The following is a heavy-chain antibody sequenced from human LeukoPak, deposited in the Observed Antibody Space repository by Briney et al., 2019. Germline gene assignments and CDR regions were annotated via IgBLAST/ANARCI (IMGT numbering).Heavy chain of an antibody. CDR2: MNPNSGNT. V-gene: IGHV1-8*01. Sequence: ASVKVSCKASGYTFTSYDINWVRQATGQGLEWMGWMNPNSGNTGYAQKFQGRVTMTRNTSISTAYMELSSLRSEDTAVYYCAILSPIAVVGDLFDYWGQGTLVTVSS. CDR3: AILSPIAVVGDLFDY. J-gene: IGHJ4*02. CDR1: GYTFTSYD. D-gene: IGHD6-19*01.